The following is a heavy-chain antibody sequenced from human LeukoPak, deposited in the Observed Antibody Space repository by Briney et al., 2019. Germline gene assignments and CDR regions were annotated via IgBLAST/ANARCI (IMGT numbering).Heavy chain of an antibody. V-gene: IGHV3-23*01. Sequence: PGGSLRLSCAASGFTFSSYAMSWVRQAPGKGLEWVSAISGSGGSTYYADSVKGRFTISRDNSKSTLYLQMNSLRAEDTAVYYCALPFTCSSGWYRTQTPGLDYWGQGTLVTVSS. J-gene: IGHJ4*02. CDR3: ALPFTCSSGWYRTQTPGLDY. CDR2: ISGSGGST. CDR1: GFTFSSYA. D-gene: IGHD6-19*01.